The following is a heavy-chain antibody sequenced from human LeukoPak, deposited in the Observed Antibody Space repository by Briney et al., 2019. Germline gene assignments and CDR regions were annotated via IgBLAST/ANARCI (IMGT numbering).Heavy chain of an antibody. J-gene: IGHJ4*02. V-gene: IGHV3-30*18. CDR3: AKDHEPYCGGDCFNGDY. CDR2: ILYDGSNK. CDR1: GFTFSRYG. D-gene: IGHD2-21*02. Sequence: GGSLRPSCAASGFTFSRYGMHWVRQAPGKGLEWVAVILYDGSNKYYADSVKGRFTISRDNSKNTLYLQMNSLRAEDTAVYYCAKDHEPYCGGDCFNGDYWGQGTLVTVSS.